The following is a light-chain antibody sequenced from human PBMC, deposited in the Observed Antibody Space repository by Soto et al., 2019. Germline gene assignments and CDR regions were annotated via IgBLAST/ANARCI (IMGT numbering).Light chain of an antibody. V-gene: IGLV1-47*01. CDR3: AAWDDSLSGSYV. J-gene: IGLJ1*01. CDR1: SSNIGSNY. CDR2: RNN. Sequence: QSVLTQPPSASGSPGQRVTISCSGSSSNIGSNYVYWYQQLPGTAPKLLIYRNNQRPSGVPDRFSGSTSGTSASLAISGLRSEDEADYYCAAWDDSLSGSYVFGTRTKLTVL.